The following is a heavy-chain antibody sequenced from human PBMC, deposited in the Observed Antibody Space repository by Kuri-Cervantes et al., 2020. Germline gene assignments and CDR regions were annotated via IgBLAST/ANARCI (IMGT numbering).Heavy chain of an antibody. D-gene: IGHD3-10*01. Sequence: ASVKVSCKASGYTFTSYDINWVRQATGQGLEWMGWMNPNSGNTGYAQKFQGRVTMTRNTSISTAYMELSSLRSEDTAVYYCARDETYYYGSGIDYWGQGTLVTVSS. J-gene: IGHJ4*02. CDR1: GYTFTSYD. CDR3: ARDETYYYGSGIDY. V-gene: IGHV1-8*01. CDR2: MNPNSGNT.